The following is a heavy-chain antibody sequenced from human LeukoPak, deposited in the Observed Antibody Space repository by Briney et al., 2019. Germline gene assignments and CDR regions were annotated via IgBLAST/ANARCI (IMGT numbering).Heavy chain of an antibody. J-gene: IGHJ5*02. CDR2: INHSGST. V-gene: IGHV4-34*01. Sequence: SETLSLTCAVYGGSFSGYYWSWIRQPPGKGLEWIGEINHSGSTNYNPSLKSRVTISVDTSKNQFSLKLSSVTAADTAVYYCARDHCTNSICNPTADPWGQGTLVTVSS. CDR3: ARDHCTNSICNPTADP. CDR1: GGSFSGYY. D-gene: IGHD2-8*01.